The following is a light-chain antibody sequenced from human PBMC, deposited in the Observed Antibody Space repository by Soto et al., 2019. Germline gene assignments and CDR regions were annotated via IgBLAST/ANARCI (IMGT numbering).Light chain of an antibody. CDR2: QNT. Sequence: SYELTQPPSVSVSPGQTASITCSGDKLGNKYACWYQQKPGQSPVLVIYQNTKRPSGIPERFSGSNSGNTATLTISGTQAMDEADYYCQAWDSRDSSTVVFGGGTKLTVL. J-gene: IGLJ2*01. V-gene: IGLV3-1*01. CDR3: QAWDSRDSSTVV. CDR1: KLGNKY.